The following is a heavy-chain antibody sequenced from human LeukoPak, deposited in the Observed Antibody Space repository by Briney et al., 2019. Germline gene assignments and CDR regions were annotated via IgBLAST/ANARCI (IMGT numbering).Heavy chain of an antibody. D-gene: IGHD3-22*01. CDR3: ARDSSGYSTPSFDY. Sequence: GGSLRLSRAASGFTFSSYWMSWVRQAPGKGLEWVASIKQDGSEKYYVDSVKGRFTISRDNAKNSLYLQMNSLRAEDTAVYYCARDSSGYSTPSFDYWGQGTLVTVSS. CDR2: IKQDGSEK. CDR1: GFTFSSYW. J-gene: IGHJ4*02. V-gene: IGHV3-7*01.